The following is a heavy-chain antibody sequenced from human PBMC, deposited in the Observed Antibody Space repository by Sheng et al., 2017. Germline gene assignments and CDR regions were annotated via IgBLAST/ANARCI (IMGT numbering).Heavy chain of an antibody. Sequence: EVQLVESGGGLVQPGESLRLSCIASGFTFSRHWMSWVRQAPGKGLEWVANIKQDGSDQNYVDSVKGRFTISRDNTKSSLFLQLNSLRGEDTAVYYCARGGGYDYGDREDYWGQGTLVTVSS. CDR3: ARGGGYDYGDREDY. V-gene: IGHV3-7*01. J-gene: IGHJ4*02. D-gene: IGHD4-17*01. CDR1: GFTFSRHW. CDR2: IKQDGSDQ.